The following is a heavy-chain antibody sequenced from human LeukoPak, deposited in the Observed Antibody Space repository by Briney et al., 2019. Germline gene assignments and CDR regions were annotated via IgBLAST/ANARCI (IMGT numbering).Heavy chain of an antibody. D-gene: IGHD6-19*01. V-gene: IGHV3-30*04. J-gene: IGHJ4*02. CDR1: GFTFSSYA. CDR2: ISYDGSNK. Sequence: GRSLRLSCAASGFTFSSYAMHWVRQAPGKGLEWVAVISYDGSNKYYADSVKGRFTISGDNSKNTLYLQMNSLRAEDTAVYYCARVPYSSGWYYFDYWGQGTLVTVSS. CDR3: ARVPYSSGWYYFDY.